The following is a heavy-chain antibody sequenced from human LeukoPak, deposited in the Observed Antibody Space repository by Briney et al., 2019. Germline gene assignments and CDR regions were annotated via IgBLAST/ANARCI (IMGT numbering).Heavy chain of an antibody. J-gene: IGHJ4*02. CDR1: GYTFTGYY. CDR3: ARVQAECSGGSCYYNY. CDR2: INPNSGGT. Sequence: ASVKVSCKASGYTFTGYYMHWVRQAPGQGLEWMGWINPNSGGTNYAQKFQGRVTMTRGTSISTAYMELSRLRSDDTAVYYCARVQAECSGGSCYYNYWGQGTLVTVSS. V-gene: IGHV1-2*02. D-gene: IGHD2-15*01.